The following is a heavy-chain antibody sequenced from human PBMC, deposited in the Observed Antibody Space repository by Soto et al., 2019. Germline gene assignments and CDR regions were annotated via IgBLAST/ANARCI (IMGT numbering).Heavy chain of an antibody. D-gene: IGHD4-4*01. CDR3: SRAGILTTPYYFDY. CDR2: IRNKANSYTT. CDR1: GFTFSDHY. J-gene: IGHJ4*01. Sequence: PGGSLRLSCAAFGFTFSDHYMDWVRQAPGKGLERVGRIRNKANSYTTEYAASAKGRFTISRDDSKNSLFLQMNSLKTEDTAVYYCSRAGILTTPYYFDYWGQGTLVTSPQ. V-gene: IGHV3-72*01.